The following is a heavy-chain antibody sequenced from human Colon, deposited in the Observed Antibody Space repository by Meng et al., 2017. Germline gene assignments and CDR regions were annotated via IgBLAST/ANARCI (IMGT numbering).Heavy chain of an antibody. CDR1: GGSFSGYY. J-gene: IGHJ5*02. CDR2: ISHSGST. CDR3: ARAPLPAARGVKNWFDP. V-gene: IGHV4-34*01. D-gene: IGHD2-2*01. Sequence: QVQLQQWGAGLLKPPETLSLTGTAYGGSFSGYYWSWIRQPPGKGLEWIGEISHSGSTNYNPSLKSRVTISVDTSKNQFSLKLSSVTAADTAVYYCARAPLPAARGVKNWFDPWGQGTLVTVSS.